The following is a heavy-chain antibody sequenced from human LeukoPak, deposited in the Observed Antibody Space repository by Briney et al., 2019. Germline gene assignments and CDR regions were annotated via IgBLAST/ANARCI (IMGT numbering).Heavy chain of an antibody. CDR2: IYYSGTT. V-gene: IGHV4-59*11. D-gene: IGHD1-1*01. CDR3: AKLRDWFDP. J-gene: IGHJ5*02. Sequence: SGTLSLTGTVSGGSISSHYWSWIRQPPGKGLEWIGYIYYSGTTNYNPSLKSRVTISVDTSTNQFSLKLSSVTAADTAVYYCAKLRDWFDPWGQGNLVTVSS. CDR1: GGSISSHY.